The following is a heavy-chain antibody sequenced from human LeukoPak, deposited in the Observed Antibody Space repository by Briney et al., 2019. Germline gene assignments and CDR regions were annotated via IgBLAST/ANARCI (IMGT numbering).Heavy chain of an antibody. CDR3: ARGGSSSDGPLFGGYYYMDV. V-gene: IGHV4-59*01. D-gene: IGHD6-6*01. J-gene: IGHJ6*03. CDR2: IYYSGST. Sequence: TASETLSLTCTVSGGSISSYYWSWIRQPPGKGLEWIGYIYYSGSTNYNPSLKSRVTISVDTSKNQFSLKLSSVTAADTAVYYCARGGSSSDGPLFGGYYYMDVWGKGTTVTVSS. CDR1: GGSISSYY.